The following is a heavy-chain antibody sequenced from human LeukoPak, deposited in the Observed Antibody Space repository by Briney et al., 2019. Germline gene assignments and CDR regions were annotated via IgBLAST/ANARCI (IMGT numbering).Heavy chain of an antibody. CDR1: GYTFTGYY. D-gene: IGHD2-2*01. J-gene: IGHJ6*03. CDR3: ARGSVVPAAMHFFVYYYYYMDV. Sequence: ASVKVSCKASGYTFTGYYMHWVRQAPGQGLEWMGWINPNSGGTNYAQKFQGRVTMTRDTSISTAYMELSRLRSDDTAVYYCARGSVVPAAMHFFVYYYYYMDVWGKGTTVTISS. CDR2: INPNSGGT. V-gene: IGHV1-2*02.